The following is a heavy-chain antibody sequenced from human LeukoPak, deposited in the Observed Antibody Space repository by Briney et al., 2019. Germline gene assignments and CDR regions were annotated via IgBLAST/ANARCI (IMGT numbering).Heavy chain of an antibody. Sequence: PGGSLRLSCAASGFTVSSNYMSWVRQAPGKGLEWVSSIRSSTTYVYYADSVKGRFTISRDNAKNSLYLQMNSLRAEDTAVYYCARDSLTMIVGRQKRGLDYWGRGTLVTVSS. CDR1: GFTVSSNY. CDR2: IRSSTTYV. D-gene: IGHD3-22*01. V-gene: IGHV3-21*01. J-gene: IGHJ4*02. CDR3: ARDSLTMIVGRQKRGLDY.